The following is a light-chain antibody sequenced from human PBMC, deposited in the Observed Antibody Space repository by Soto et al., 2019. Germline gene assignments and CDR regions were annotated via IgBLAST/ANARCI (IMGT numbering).Light chain of an antibody. V-gene: IGKV1-5*01. CDR1: QSISSW. J-gene: IGKJ2*01. CDR3: QQYNSPCVT. CDR2: DAS. Sequence: DIQMTQSPSTLSASVGDRVTITCRASQSISSWLAWYQQKPGKAPKLLIYDASSLESGVPSRFSGSGSGTEFTLTISSLQPDDFATYYCQQYNSPCVTFGQGTKLEIK.